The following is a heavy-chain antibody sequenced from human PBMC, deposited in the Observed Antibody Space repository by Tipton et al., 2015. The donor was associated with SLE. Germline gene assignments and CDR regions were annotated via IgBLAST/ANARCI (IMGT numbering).Heavy chain of an antibody. CDR2: IYYSGST. D-gene: IGHD3-10*02. J-gene: IGHJ4*02. Sequence: TLSLTCTVSGGSISSYYWSWIRQPPGKGLAWIGYIYYSGSTNYNPSLKSRVTISVDTSKNQFSLKLGSGTAADTAVYYCASRMVFGGDYFDYWGQGTLVTVSS. CDR3: ASRMVFGGDYFDY. V-gene: IGHV4-59*08. CDR1: GGSISSYY.